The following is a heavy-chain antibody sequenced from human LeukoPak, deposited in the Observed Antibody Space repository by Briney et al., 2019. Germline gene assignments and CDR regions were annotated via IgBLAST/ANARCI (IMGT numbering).Heavy chain of an antibody. J-gene: IGHJ4*02. D-gene: IGHD3-16*02. CDR1: GYTFTSNY. Sequence: ASVKVSCKAFGYTFTSNYMHWVRQAPGQGPEWMGWISTNTGNPTYAQGFTGRFVFSLDTSVSTAYLQISSLKAEDTAVYYCARSLNLVNYWGQGTLVTVSS. V-gene: IGHV7-4-1*02. CDR3: ARSLNLVNY. CDR2: ISTNTGNP.